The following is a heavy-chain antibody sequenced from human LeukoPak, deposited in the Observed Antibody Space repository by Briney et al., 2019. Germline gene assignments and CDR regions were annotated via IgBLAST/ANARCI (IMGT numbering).Heavy chain of an antibody. CDR1: GGSFSGYY. J-gene: IGHJ6*04. D-gene: IGHD2-2*01. CDR3: ARVGDIVVVPAAMPEDYYYGMDV. Sequence: SETLSLTCAVYGGSFSGYYWSWIRQPPGKGLEWIGEINHSGSTNYNPSLMSRVTISVDTSKNQFSLKLSSVTAADTAVYYCARVGDIVVVPAAMPEDYYYGMDVWGKGTTVTVSS. CDR2: INHSGST. V-gene: IGHV4-34*01.